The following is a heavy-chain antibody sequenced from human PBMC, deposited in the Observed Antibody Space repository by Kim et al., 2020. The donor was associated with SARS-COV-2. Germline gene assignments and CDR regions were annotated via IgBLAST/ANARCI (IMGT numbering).Heavy chain of an antibody. D-gene: IGHD2-2*01. V-gene: IGHV3-23*01. CDR3: AKAYSSTAGTGRYYFYY. CDR2: INGNGGGA. J-gene: IGHJ6*03. CDR1: GFTFSSYA. Sequence: GGSLRLSCAASGFTFSSYAMRWVRQLPGKGLECVSIINGNGGGAYYADSVKGRFTVSRDSSKKTLYLQMNSLRAEDTAVYYCAKAYSSTAGTGRYYFYY.